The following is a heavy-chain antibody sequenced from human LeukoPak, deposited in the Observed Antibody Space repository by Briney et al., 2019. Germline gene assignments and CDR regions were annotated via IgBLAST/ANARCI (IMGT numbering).Heavy chain of an antibody. J-gene: IGHJ4*02. V-gene: IGHV3-11*03. CDR1: GFTFSDYY. Sequence: MAGGPLRLSCAASGFTFSDYYMSWIRQAPGKGLEWVSYISSSSSYTNYADSVKGRFTISRDNAKNSLYLQMNSLRAEDTAVYYCARVGPEVRGVITQIFDYWGQGTLVTVSS. CDR2: ISSSSSYT. D-gene: IGHD3-10*01. CDR3: ARVGPEVRGVITQIFDY.